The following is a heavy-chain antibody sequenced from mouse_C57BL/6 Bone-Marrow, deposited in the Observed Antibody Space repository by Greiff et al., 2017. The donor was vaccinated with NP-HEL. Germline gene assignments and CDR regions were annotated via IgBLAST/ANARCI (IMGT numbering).Heavy chain of an antibody. CDR3: ARHEYYYGISRAYLAY. CDR2: ISSGGSYT. V-gene: IGHV5-6*01. J-gene: IGHJ3*01. CDR1: GFTFSSYG. Sequence: EVKLVESGGDLVKPGGSLKLSCAASGFTFSSYGMSWVRQTPDKRLGWVATISSGGSYTYYPDRVKGRFTISIDNAKNTLYLQLSSLKSEDTAMYYCARHEYYYGISRAYLAYWGQGTLVTVSA. D-gene: IGHD1-1*01.